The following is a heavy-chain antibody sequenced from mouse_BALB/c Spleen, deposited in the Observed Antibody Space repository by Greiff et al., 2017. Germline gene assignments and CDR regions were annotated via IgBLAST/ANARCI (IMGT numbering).Heavy chain of an antibody. CDR2: IWGDGST. CDR3: ARGREYGSLYAMDY. CDR1: GFSLTGYG. J-gene: IGHJ4*01. D-gene: IGHD1-1*01. V-gene: IGHV2-6-7*01. Sequence: VQRVESGPGLVAPSQSLSITCTVSGFSLTGYGVNWVRQPPGKGLEWLGMIWGDGSTDYNSALKSRLSISKDNSKSQVFLKMNSLQTDDTARYYCARGREYGSLYAMDYWGQGTSVTVSS.